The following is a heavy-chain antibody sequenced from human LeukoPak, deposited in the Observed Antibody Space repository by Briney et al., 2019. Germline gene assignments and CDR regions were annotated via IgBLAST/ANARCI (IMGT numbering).Heavy chain of an antibody. J-gene: IGHJ4*02. CDR2: IIPIFGTA. CDR3: ATRGSSGWYYFDY. CDR1: GGTFSSYA. D-gene: IGHD6-19*01. Sequence: SAKVSCKASGGTFSSYAISWVRQAPGQGLEWMGGIIPIFGTANYAQKFQGRVTITADESTSTAYMELSSLRSEDTAVYYCATRGSSGWYYFDYWGQGTLVTVSS. V-gene: IGHV1-69*13.